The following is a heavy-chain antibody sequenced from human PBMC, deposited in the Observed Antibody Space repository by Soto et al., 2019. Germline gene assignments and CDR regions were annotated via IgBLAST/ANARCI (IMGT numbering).Heavy chain of an antibody. V-gene: IGHV3-23*01. J-gene: IGHJ4*02. D-gene: IGHD3-10*01. CDR3: AKEGHSMVQGNYFDY. Sequence: HPGGSLRLSCVVSGFTFNGLDIHWVRQPPGKGLEWVSAISGSGGSTYYADSVKGRFTISRDNSKNTLYLQMNSLRAEDTAVYYCAKEGHSMVQGNYFDYWGQGTLVTVSS. CDR2: ISGSGGST. CDR1: GFTFNGLD.